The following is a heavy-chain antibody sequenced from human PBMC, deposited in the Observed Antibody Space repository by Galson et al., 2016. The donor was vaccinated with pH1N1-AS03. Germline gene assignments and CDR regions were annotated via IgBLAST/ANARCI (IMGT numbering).Heavy chain of an antibody. CDR3: ARLFMEELCSGGSCHQTNAFDM. D-gene: IGHD2-15*01. CDR2: IDNTGST. V-gene: IGHV4-59*08. Sequence: TLSLTCTVSGGSINNHYLSWIRQPPGKGLEWIGYIDNTGSTTYNPSLQSRLTMSVDTSKNQFSLRLRSVTAADTAVYYCARLFMEELCSGGSCHQTNAFDMWGQGTMVTVSS. CDR1: GGSINNHY. J-gene: IGHJ3*02.